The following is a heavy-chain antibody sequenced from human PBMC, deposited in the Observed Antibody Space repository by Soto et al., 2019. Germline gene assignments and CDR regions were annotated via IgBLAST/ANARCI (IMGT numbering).Heavy chain of an antibody. J-gene: IGHJ3*02. CDR3: VKDGGTIFDRLNTAFHN. Sequence: QVRLVESGGGVVQPGGSLRLSCAVSGFTFRDYPIHWVRQAPGKGLEWVAVVSSDGRDARHADSVKGRFTISRDNPNNMVYLQMNNVRPEDTAVYYCVKDGGTIFDRLNTAFHNWGQGTMVTVST. CDR1: GFTFRDYP. V-gene: IGHV3-30*04. D-gene: IGHD3-3*01. CDR2: VSSDGRDA.